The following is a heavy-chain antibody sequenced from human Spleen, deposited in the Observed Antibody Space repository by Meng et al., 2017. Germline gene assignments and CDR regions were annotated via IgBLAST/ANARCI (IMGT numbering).Heavy chain of an antibody. Sequence: GESLKISCVASGFTFTRYAMSWVRQAPGKGLEWVTAISASGRNTFYADSVKGRFTISRDDSKNALYLQLNSLRAEDTAVYYCAKRDTTVPKGAFDIWCQGTMVTVSS. CDR2: ISASGRNT. CDR1: GFTFTRYA. CDR3: AKRDTTVPKGAFDI. D-gene: IGHD1-1*01. J-gene: IGHJ3*02. V-gene: IGHV3-23*01.